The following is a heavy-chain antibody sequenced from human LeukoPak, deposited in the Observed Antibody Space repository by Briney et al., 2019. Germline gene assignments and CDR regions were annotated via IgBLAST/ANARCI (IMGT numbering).Heavy chain of an antibody. CDR2: INHRGGT. CDR1: GGSFSTYY. V-gene: IGHV4-34*01. CDR3: ARGPTISETGYFDY. Sequence: SETLSLTCAVYGGSFSTYYWSWIRQSPGKGLEWIAEINHRGGTNYNPSVKSRVTISVDTSKNQFSLKITSLTAADTAVYYCARGPTISETGYFDYWGQGTLVTVSS. J-gene: IGHJ4*03. D-gene: IGHD1-1*01.